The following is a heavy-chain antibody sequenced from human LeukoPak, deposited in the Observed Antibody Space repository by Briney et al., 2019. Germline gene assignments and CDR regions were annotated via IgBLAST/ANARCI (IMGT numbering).Heavy chain of an antibody. V-gene: IGHV1-2*02. D-gene: IGHD2-2*01. J-gene: IGHJ5*02. Sequence: ASVKISCKASGSTFIGYYIHWVRQAPGQGLEWMGWINPNSGGTNYAQKFQGRVTMTRDTSISTAYMELSRLRSDDTAVYYCARTYCSSTSCANWFDPGGQGTLVAVSS. CDR2: INPNSGGT. CDR1: GSTFIGYY. CDR3: ARTYCSSTSCANWFDP.